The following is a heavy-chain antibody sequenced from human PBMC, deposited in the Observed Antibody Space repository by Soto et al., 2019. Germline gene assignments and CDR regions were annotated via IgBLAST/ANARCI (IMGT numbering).Heavy chain of an antibody. CDR1: GYTFTSYW. V-gene: IGHV5-51*01. D-gene: IGHD4-4*01. J-gene: IGHJ5*02. CDR2: IYPEDSET. Sequence: PGESLKISCKASGYTFTSYWIVWVRQMPGKGLEWMGIIYPEDSETKYSPSFEGQVTISADKSIDTAYLQWSSLQASDTAMYYCARRRSLRFQDYTRCDPWGQGTQVTASS. CDR3: ARRRSLRFQDYTRCDP.